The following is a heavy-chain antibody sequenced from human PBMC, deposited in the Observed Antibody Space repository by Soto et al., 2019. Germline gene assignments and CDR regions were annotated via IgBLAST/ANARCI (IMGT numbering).Heavy chain of an antibody. CDR3: AKGDSSSWPSYYYYYYMDV. CDR2: ISGSGGST. CDR1: GFTFSSYA. D-gene: IGHD6-13*01. J-gene: IGHJ6*03. V-gene: IGHV3-23*01. Sequence: PGGSLRLSCAASGFTFSSYAMSWVRQAPGKGLEWVSAISGSGGSTYYADSVKGRFTISRDNSKNTLYLQMNSLRAEDTAVYYCAKGDSSSWPSYYYYYYMDVWGKGTTVTVS.